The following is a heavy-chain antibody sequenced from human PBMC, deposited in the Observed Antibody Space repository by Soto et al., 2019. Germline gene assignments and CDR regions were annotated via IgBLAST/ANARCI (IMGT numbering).Heavy chain of an antibody. J-gene: IGHJ4*02. CDR1: GFTFSSYG. CDR3: AKDGENYYGSGTLRETEYYFDY. V-gene: IGHV3-30*18. D-gene: IGHD3-10*01. CDR2: ISYDGSNK. Sequence: GGSLRLSCAASGFTFSSYGMHWVRQAPGKGLEWVAVISYDGSNKYYADSVKGRFTISRDNSKNTLYLQMNSLRAEDTAVYYCAKDGENYYGSGTLRETEYYFDYWGQGTLVTVSS.